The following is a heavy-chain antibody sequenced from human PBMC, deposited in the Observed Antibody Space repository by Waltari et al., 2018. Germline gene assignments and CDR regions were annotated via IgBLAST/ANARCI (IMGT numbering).Heavy chain of an antibody. Sequence: QVQLVQSGAEVKKPGSSVTVSCKASGVIFSSYAISWVRQAPGQGLEWRGRIMQSFGTANYAQKCEGRVTITADKSTSTAYMELSSLRSEDTAVYYCARPYDSSGYYSEDAFDIWGQGTMVTVSS. CDR2: IMQSFGTA. J-gene: IGHJ3*02. V-gene: IGHV1-69*08. CDR3: ARPYDSSGYYSEDAFDI. CDR1: GVIFSSYA. D-gene: IGHD3-22*01.